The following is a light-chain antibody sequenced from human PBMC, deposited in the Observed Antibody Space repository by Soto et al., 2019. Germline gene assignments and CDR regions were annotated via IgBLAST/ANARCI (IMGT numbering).Light chain of an antibody. CDR1: SSDVGGYNS. CDR2: DVT. J-gene: IGLJ1*01. Sequence: QSALTQPASVSGSPGQSITISCTGTSSDVGGYNSVSWYQQHPGKAPKCIIYDVTNRPSGVSNRFSGSKSGNTASLTISGLQAEDEAYYYCSSYKSTRTLVFGTGTKVTVL. CDR3: SSYKSTRTLV. V-gene: IGLV2-14*03.